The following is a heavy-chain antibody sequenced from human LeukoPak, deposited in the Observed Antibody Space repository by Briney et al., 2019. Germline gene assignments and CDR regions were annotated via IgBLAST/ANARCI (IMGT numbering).Heavy chain of an antibody. CDR2: IYPSGSDT. CDR3: ARRTGRSGYGI. V-gene: IGHV5-51*01. J-gene: IGHJ3*02. Sequence: GESLKISCKGSGYSFTSYWIGWVRQMPGKGLEWMGIIYPSGSDTKYSPSFEGQVTISVDKAISTAYLQWSSLKGSDTAMYYCARRTGRSGYGIWGQGTMVTVSS. D-gene: IGHD3-3*01. CDR1: GYSFTSYW.